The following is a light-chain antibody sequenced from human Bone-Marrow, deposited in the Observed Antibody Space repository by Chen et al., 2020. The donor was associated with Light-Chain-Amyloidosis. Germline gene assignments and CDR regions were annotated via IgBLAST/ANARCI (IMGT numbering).Light chain of an antibody. CDR3: AAWDDSLSAYV. CDR1: SSNIGSNY. J-gene: IGLJ1*01. CDR2: RNN. Sequence: QSVLTQPPSASVTPGQRVTISCSGSSSNIGSNYVYWYQQLPGTAPKLLIYRNNQRPSGVPDRFSGSKSGTSASLAISGLRSEDEADYYCAAWDDSLSAYVFGTGTKVTVL. V-gene: IGLV1-47*01.